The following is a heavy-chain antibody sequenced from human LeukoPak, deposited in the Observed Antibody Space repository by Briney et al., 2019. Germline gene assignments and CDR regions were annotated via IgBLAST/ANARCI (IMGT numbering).Heavy chain of an antibody. V-gene: IGHV4-59*06. CDR1: GGSISSYY. D-gene: IGHD2-21*01. CDR2: INYSGST. Sequence: SETLSLTCTVSGGSISSYYWSWIRQPPGKGLEWIGYINYSGSTYYNPSLKSRVIISVDTSKNQFSLNLNSVTAADTAVYYCAREMDAHPRIVVWGQGTLDTVSS. J-gene: IGHJ1*01. CDR3: AREMDAHPRIVV.